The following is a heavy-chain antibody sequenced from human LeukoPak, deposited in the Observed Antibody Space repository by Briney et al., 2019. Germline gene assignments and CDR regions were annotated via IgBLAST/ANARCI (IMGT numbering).Heavy chain of an antibody. CDR3: AKDSYSKGDY. J-gene: IGHJ4*02. CDR2: IKNDGTVK. CDR1: GFTFSYHW. D-gene: IGHD5-18*01. V-gene: IGHV3-7*01. Sequence: GGSLTLSCAASGFTFSYHWMTWVRQAPGKGLEWVANIKNDGTVKNYVDSVKGRFTISRDNAKNSLYLQMKSLRAEDTGVYYCAKDSYSKGDYWGQGVRVTVSS.